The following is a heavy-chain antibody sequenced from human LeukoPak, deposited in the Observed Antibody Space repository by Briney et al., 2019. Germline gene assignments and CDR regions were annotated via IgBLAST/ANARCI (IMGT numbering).Heavy chain of an antibody. Sequence: PGGSLRLSCAASGFTFSDYYMRWIRQAPGKGLEWVSYISSSGSTIYYADSVKGRFTISRDNAKNSLYLQMNSLRAEDTAVYYCARDQGIAAANWFDPWGQGTLVTVSS. CDR1: GFTFSDYY. CDR3: ARDQGIAAANWFDP. D-gene: IGHD6-13*01. J-gene: IGHJ5*02. CDR2: ISSSGSTI. V-gene: IGHV3-11*01.